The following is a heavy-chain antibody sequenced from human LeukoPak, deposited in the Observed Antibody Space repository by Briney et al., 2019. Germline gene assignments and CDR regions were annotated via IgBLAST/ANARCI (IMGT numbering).Heavy chain of an antibody. CDR3: ASGYDLFDY. J-gene: IGHJ4*02. V-gene: IGHV4-34*01. CDR2: INHSGST. Sequence: SETLSLTCAVYGGSFSGYYWSWIRQPPGKGLEWIGEINHSGSTNYNPSLKSRVTISVDTSKNQFSLKLSSVTAADTTVYYCASGYDLFDYWGQGTLVTVSS. CDR1: GGSFSGYY. D-gene: IGHD5-12*01.